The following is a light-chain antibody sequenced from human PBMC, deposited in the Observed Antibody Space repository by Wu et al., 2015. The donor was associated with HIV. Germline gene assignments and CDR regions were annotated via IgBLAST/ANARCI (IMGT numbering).Light chain of an antibody. CDR2: GAS. V-gene: IGKV3-20*01. CDR3: QQYGRSPRT. CDR1: QTVASDY. Sequence: DIVLTQSPGTLSLSPGERATLSCRASQTVASDYLAWYQQRPGQSPKLLIYGASSRATGIPDRFSGSGSGTDFTLTISRLEPEDFAVYYCQQYGRSPRTFGPGTKVEFK. J-gene: IGKJ1*01.